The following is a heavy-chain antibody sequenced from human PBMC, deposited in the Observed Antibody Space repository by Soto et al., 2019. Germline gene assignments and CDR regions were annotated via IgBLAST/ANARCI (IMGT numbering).Heavy chain of an antibody. D-gene: IGHD2-2*03. CDR2: MHHSGSI. Sequence: PSETLSLTCSVSGDSISNNKWRSWVRQPPGKGLEWIGEMHHSGSIHYNASPKSRATLSVDKSRNQFSLQLTSVTAADTALYFCATHENMTLGSQYLESWGPGTLVTVSP. V-gene: IGHV4-4*02. CDR1: GDSISNNKW. CDR3: ATHENMTLGSQYLES. J-gene: IGHJ4*02.